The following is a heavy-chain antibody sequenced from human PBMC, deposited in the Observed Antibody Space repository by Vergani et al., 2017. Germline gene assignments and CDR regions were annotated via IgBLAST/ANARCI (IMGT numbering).Heavy chain of an antibody. CDR1: GPTFNDST. Sequence: EVQLEESGGGLVQPGGSLKLSCVASGPTFNDSTIHWVRQGSGKGLEWVGRIRKKAENYATAYGASVKGRFTITRDDSENTAYLQMNSLKTEDTAVYYCTRIAKPRTWRFDSWGQGTPVTVSS. V-gene: IGHV3-73*01. J-gene: IGHJ5*01. CDR3: TRIAKPRTWRFDS. CDR2: IRKKAENYAT. D-gene: IGHD6-13*01.